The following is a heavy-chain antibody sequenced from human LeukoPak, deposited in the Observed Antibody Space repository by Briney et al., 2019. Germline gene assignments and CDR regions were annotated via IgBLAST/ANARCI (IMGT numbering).Heavy chain of an antibody. Sequence: ASVKVSCKTSGYTFTRYYILWVRQAPGQGLEWMGRINPDSGGTNFAQRFQGRVTLTRDTSISTAYMELSRLRSDDTAVYYCARELGGSYNWFDPWGQGTLVTVSS. CDR1: GYTFTRYY. CDR3: ARELGGSYNWFDP. D-gene: IGHD3-16*01. CDR2: INPDSGGT. J-gene: IGHJ5*02. V-gene: IGHV1-2*06.